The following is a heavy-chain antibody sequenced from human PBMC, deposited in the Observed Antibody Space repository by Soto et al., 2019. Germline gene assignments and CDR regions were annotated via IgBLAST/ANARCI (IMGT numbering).Heavy chain of an antibody. D-gene: IGHD2-2*01. CDR3: ARDLGYCSSTSCQPTRSSYYGMDV. J-gene: IGHJ6*02. Sequence: QVQLVQSGAEVKKPGASVKVSCKASGYTFTSYYMHWVRQAPGQGLEWMGIINPSGGSTSYAQKFRGRVTMTRDTSTSTVYMELSSLRSEDTAVYYCARDLGYCSSTSCQPTRSSYYGMDVWGQGTTVTVSS. CDR2: INPSGGST. CDR1: GYTFTSYY. V-gene: IGHV1-46*01.